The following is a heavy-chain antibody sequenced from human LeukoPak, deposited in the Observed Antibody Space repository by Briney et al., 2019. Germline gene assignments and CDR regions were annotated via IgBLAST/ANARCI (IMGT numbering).Heavy chain of an antibody. J-gene: IGHJ4*02. CDR1: GGSISSSSYY. D-gene: IGHD6-6*01. CDR3: ARDRIAARSSPEFFDY. CDR2: IYYSGRT. Sequence: PSETLSLTCTVSGGSISSSSYYWGWIRQPPGKGLEWFGSIYYSGRTYYHPSLKSRVTISVDTSKNQFSLKLSSVTAADTAVYYCARDRIAARSSPEFFDYWGQGTLVTVSS. V-gene: IGHV4-39*07.